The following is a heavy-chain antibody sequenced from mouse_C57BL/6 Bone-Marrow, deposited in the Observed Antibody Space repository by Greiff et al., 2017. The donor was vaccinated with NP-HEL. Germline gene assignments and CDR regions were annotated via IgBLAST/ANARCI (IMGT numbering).Heavy chain of an antibody. V-gene: IGHV14-2*01. D-gene: IGHD1-1*01. CDR1: GFNIKDYY. CDR3: ASYYYGSRGLDAMDY. Sequence: EVKLQESGAELVKPGASVKLSCTASGFNIKDYYMHWVKQRTEQGLEWIGRIDPEDGETKYAPKFQGKATITADTSSNTAYLQLSSLTSEDTAVYYCASYYYGSRGLDAMDYWGQGTSVTVSS. J-gene: IGHJ4*01. CDR2: IDPEDGET.